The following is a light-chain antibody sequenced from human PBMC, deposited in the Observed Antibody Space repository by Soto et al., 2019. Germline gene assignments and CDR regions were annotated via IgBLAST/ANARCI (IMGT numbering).Light chain of an antibody. Sequence: QSALTQPASVSGSPGQSITISCTGTSSDVGGYNYVSWYQQHPDKAPKLMIYDVSNRPSGVSNRFSGSKSGNTASLTISGLQAEDEADYYCSSYTSSKGVFGTGTKLTVL. CDR3: SSYTSSKGV. V-gene: IGLV2-14*01. CDR1: SSDVGGYNY. CDR2: DVS. J-gene: IGLJ1*01.